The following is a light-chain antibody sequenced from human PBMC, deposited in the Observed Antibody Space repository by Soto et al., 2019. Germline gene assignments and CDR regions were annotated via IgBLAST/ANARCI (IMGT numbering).Light chain of an antibody. CDR3: QQDDNRPPYT. Sequence: DIQMTQSPSSLSASVGDRVTITCQASQDISNYLNWYQQKPGKAPKLLIYDASNLETGVPARFSGSGSGTDATFTSSSRQPEESARKNGQQDDNRPPYTFGQGTKLELK. CDR2: DAS. J-gene: IGKJ2*01. V-gene: IGKV1-33*01. CDR1: QDISNY.